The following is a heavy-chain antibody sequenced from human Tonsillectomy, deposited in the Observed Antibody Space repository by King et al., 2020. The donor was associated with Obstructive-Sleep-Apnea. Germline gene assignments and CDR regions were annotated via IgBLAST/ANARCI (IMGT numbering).Heavy chain of an antibody. J-gene: IGHJ3*02. CDR2: ISWNRCSI. D-gene: IGHD3-22*01. CDR3: AKDLSDSSGYWDAFDI. V-gene: IGHV3-9*01. Sequence: VQLVESGGGLVQPGRSLRLSCAASGFTFDDYAMHWVRQAPGKGLEWVSGISWNRCSIGYADSVKGRFTISRDNAKNSLYLQMNSLRAEDTALYYCAKDLSDSSGYWDAFDIWGQGTMVTVSS. CDR1: GFTFDDYA.